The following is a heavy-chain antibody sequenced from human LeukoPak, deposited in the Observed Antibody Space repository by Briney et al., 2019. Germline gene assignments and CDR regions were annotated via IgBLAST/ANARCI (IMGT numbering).Heavy chain of an antibody. CDR2: IYTSGST. CDR1: GGSISSYY. J-gene: IGHJ6*03. D-gene: IGHD4/OR15-4a*01. Sequence: PSETLSLTCTVSGGSISSYYWSWIRQPAGKGPEWIGRIYTSGSTNYNPSLKSRVTMPVDTSKNQFSLKLSSVTAADTAVYYCARELRGARYYYYMDVWGKGTTVTVSS. CDR3: ARELRGARYYYYMDV. V-gene: IGHV4-4*07.